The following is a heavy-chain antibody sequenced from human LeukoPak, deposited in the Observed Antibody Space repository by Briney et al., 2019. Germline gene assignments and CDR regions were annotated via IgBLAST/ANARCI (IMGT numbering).Heavy chain of an antibody. J-gene: IGHJ4*02. CDR2: MYYSGAT. D-gene: IGHD3/OR15-3a*01. CDR3: VRLGRMGNVVY. V-gene: IGHV4-39*01. CDR1: GGSISRTSQY. Sequence: SETLSLTCTVSGGSISRTSQYWGWIRQPPENGLEWIGSMYYSGATYYNPSLKSRVTIPLDTSKNQFSLTLTSVTAADTAVYYCVRLGRMGNVVYWGQGTLVPVSS.